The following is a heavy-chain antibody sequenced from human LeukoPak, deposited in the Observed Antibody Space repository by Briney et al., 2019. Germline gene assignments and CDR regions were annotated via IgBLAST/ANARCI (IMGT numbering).Heavy chain of an antibody. CDR2: INHSGST. D-gene: IGHD6-13*01. V-gene: IGHV4-34*01. Sequence: SETLSLTCAVYGGSFSGYYWSWIRQPPGKGLEWIGEINHSGSTNYNPSLKSRGTISVDTSKNQSSLKLSSVTAADTAVYYCARGHYSSSWYAYWGQGTLVTVSS. CDR3: ARGHYSSSWYAY. CDR1: GGSFSGYY. J-gene: IGHJ4*02.